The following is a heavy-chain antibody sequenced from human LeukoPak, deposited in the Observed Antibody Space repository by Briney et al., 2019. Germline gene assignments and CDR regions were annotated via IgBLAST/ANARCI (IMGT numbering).Heavy chain of an antibody. D-gene: IGHD3-3*01. J-gene: IGHJ6*02. CDR3: ARDDHGVHPYYYGMDV. CDR1: GGTFSSYA. Sequence: AASAKVSCKASGGTFSSYAISWVRQAPGQGLEWMGRIIPIFGIANYAQKLQGRVTITADKSTSTAYMELSSLRSEDTAVYYCARDDHGVHPYYYGMDVWGQGTTVTVSS. V-gene: IGHV1-69*04. CDR2: IIPIFGIA.